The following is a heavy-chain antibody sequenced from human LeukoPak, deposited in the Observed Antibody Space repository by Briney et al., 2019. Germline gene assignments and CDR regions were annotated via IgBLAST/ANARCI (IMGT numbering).Heavy chain of an antibody. CDR1: GFTFSTYW. V-gene: IGHV3-7*04. Sequence: GGSLRLSRAASGFTFSTYWMSWVRQDPGKGLEWVANIKPDGSEKDYVDSLKGRFTISRDNAKNSLYLQVNSLRVEDTAVYYCARFGVPYGVDVWGQGTTVTVSS. CDR3: ARFGVPYGVDV. CDR2: IKPDGSEK. J-gene: IGHJ6*02. D-gene: IGHD3-16*01.